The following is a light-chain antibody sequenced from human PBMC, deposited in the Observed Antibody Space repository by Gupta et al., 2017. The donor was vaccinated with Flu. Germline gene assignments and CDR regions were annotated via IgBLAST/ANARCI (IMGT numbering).Light chain of an antibody. J-gene: IGKJ3*01. V-gene: IGKV1-33*01. CDR2: DAS. CDR1: QDIRNY. Sequence: PSSLSASVVDRVTITCRAGQDIRNYLKWYEQKPGGAPTLLIYDASSVETGVPSRFSGSGSGTDLTITISSRQPEDYVTYYCHQENNFPCSFGHGTTVDIK. CDR3: HQENNFPCS.